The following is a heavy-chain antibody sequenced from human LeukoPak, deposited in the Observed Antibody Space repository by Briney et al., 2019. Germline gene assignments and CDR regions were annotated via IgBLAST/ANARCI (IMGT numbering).Heavy chain of an antibody. D-gene: IGHD6-19*01. Sequence: GESLKISCKGSGYRFTSYWIGWVRQIPGKGLEWMAIIYPADSDIRYSPSFQGQVTISADKSISTAYLQWSSLKASDTAMYYCARQVAYTSGRTFDFWGQGTLVTVSS. CDR2: IYPADSDI. V-gene: IGHV5-51*01. CDR1: GYRFTSYW. CDR3: ARQVAYTSGRTFDF. J-gene: IGHJ4*02.